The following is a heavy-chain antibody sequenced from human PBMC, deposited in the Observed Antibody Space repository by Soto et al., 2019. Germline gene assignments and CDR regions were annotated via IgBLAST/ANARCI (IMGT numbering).Heavy chain of an antibody. J-gene: IGHJ4*02. CDR1: GGSVSSGSYY. D-gene: IGHD6-19*01. CDR3: ARMGYSSGWPNYYFDY. Sequence: PSETLSLTCTVSGGSVSSGSYYWSWIRQPPGKGLEWIGYIYYSGSTNYNPSLKSRVTISVDTSKNQFSLKLSSVTAADTAVYYCARMGYSSGWPNYYFDYWGQGTLVTV. CDR2: IYYSGST. V-gene: IGHV4-61*01.